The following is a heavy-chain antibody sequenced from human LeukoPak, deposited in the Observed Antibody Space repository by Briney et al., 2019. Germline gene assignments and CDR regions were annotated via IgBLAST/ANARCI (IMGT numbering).Heavy chain of an antibody. Sequence: ASVQVSCKASGYTFTGYYMHWVRQAPGQGLEWMGWINPNSGGTNYAQKFQGRVTMTRDTSISTAYMELSRLRSDDTAVYYCARGKAYSSSTWFDPWGQGTLVTVSS. CDR2: INPNSGGT. V-gene: IGHV1-2*02. D-gene: IGHD6-6*01. CDR3: ARGKAYSSSTWFDP. J-gene: IGHJ5*02. CDR1: GYTFTGYY.